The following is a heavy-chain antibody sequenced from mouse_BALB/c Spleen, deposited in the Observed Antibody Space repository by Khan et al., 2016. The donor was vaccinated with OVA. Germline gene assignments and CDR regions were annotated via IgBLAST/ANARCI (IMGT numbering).Heavy chain of an antibody. Sequence: EVQLQESGPSLVHPSPTLSLPCSVTFDSITSGFWSWIRKFPGNKLEYMGYMIYSGYTYYNPSLKGRFSITRHTSKNQYYLQLNSVTTEDTATYFCARSTYRYAFVYWGQGTLVTVSA. D-gene: IGHD2-14*01. V-gene: IGHV3-8*02. J-gene: IGHJ3*01. CDR1: FDSITSGF. CDR2: MIYSGYT. CDR3: ARSTYRYAFVY.